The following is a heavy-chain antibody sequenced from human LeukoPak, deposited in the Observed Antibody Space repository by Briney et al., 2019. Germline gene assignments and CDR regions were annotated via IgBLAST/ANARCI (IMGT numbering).Heavy chain of an antibody. CDR1: GFTFSTYT. V-gene: IGHV3-23*01. Sequence: QPGGSLRLSCAASGFTFSTYTMNWVRQAPGKGLEWVSAISGSGGSTYYADSVKGRFTISRDNSKNTLYLQMNSLRAEDTAVYYCAKDVFHTYFDYWGQGTLVTVSS. CDR3: AKDVFHTYFDY. D-gene: IGHD2-8*01. CDR2: ISGSGGST. J-gene: IGHJ4*02.